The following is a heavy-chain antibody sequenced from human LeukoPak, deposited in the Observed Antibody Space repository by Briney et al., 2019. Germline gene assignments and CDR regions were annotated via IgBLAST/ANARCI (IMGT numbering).Heavy chain of an antibody. Sequence: GGSLRLSCAASGFTFSTYSMNWVRQAPGKGLEWVSAISGSGGSTYYADSAKGRFTISRDNSKNTLYLQMNSLRAEDTAVYYCAKDYHYYGSGSYYKPFESISDYWGQGTLVTVSS. CDR1: GFTFSTYS. D-gene: IGHD3-10*01. CDR2: ISGSGGST. V-gene: IGHV3-23*01. J-gene: IGHJ4*02. CDR3: AKDYHYYGSGSYYKPFESISDY.